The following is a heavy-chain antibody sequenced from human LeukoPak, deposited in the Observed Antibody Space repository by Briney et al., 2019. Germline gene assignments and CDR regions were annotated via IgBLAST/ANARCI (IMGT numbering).Heavy chain of an antibody. CDR2: IKQAGSEN. D-gene: IGHD3-16*01. J-gene: IGHJ4*02. CDR1: GFIFSSYW. Sequence: GGSLRLSCAASGFIFSSYWMTWVRQAPGKGLEWVANIKQAGSENSYVDSVKGRFTISRDNAKNSLYLQINSLRAEDTAVYYSARVRGDYYLDYWGQGTLVTVSS. V-gene: IGHV3-7*01. CDR3: ARVRGDYYLDY.